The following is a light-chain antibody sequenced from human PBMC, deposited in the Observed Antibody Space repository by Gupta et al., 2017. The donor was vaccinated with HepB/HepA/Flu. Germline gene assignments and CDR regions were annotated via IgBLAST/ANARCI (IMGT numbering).Light chain of an antibody. CDR2: EVS. J-gene: IGLJ2*01. V-gene: IGLV2-8*01. CDR3: SSYAASNKMGV. CDR1: SSDIGDYNF. Sequence: QSALTQPPSASGSPGPSVPISCPGSSSDIGDYNFVSWYQHHPGKAPKLIIYEVSKRPSGVPDRFSGSKSGNTASLTVSGLQAEDEADYHCSSYAASNKMGVFGGGTKLTVL.